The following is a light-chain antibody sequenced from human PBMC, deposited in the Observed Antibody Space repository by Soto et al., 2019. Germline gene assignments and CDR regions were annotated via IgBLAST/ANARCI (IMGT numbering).Light chain of an antibody. Sequence: QSALTQPASVSGSPGQSITISCTGTSSDVGAYTSVSWYQHHPGKAPKLIIYEVSNRPPGVSTRFSGSKSASTASLTISGLQAEDEAHYYCSSYTSDNRDYVFGTGTKV. V-gene: IGLV2-14*01. CDR2: EVS. CDR3: SSYTSDNRDYV. CDR1: SSDVGAYTS. J-gene: IGLJ1*01.